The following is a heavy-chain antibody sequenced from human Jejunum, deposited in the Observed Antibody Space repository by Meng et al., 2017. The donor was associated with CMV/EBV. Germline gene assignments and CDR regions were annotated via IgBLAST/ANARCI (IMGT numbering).Heavy chain of an antibody. J-gene: IGHJ4*02. Sequence: QVQLQESGPGLVKPSETLSLTCTVSSDSVSYYYWSWVRQPAGKGLEWIGRIHISRGTSYNTSLKSRVTLSIDTSKNEFSLKLTSVTAADTAVYYCARERRSCTSSACYGVDNWGQGTLVTVAS. CDR2: IHISRGT. V-gene: IGHV4-4*07. CDR3: ARERRSCTSSACYGVDN. D-gene: IGHD2/OR15-2a*01. CDR1: SDSVSYYY.